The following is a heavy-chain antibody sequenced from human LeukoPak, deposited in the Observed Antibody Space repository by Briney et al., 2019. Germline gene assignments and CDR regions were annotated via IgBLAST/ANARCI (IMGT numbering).Heavy chain of an antibody. CDR1: GYTFTGYY. V-gene: IGHV1-2*02. Sequence: ASVKVSCKASGYTFTGYYMHWVRQAPGQGLAWMGWINPNSGGTNYAQKFQGRVTMTRDTSISTAYMELSRLRSDDTAVYYCAREYYYGSGELERYWFDPWGQGTLVTVSS. J-gene: IGHJ5*02. CDR3: AREYYYGSGELERYWFDP. CDR2: INPNSGGT. D-gene: IGHD3-10*01.